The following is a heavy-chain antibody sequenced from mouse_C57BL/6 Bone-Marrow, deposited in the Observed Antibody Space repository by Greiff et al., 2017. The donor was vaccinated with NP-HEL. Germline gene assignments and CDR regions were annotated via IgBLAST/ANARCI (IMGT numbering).Heavy chain of an antibody. J-gene: IGHJ2*01. CDR2: INPNYGTT. V-gene: IGHV1-39*01. Sequence: EVKLVESGPELVKPGASVKISCKASGYSFTDYNMNWVEQSNGKSLEWIGVINPNYGTTSYNQKFKGKATLTVDQSSSTAYMQLNSLTSEDSAVYYCARVYYYGSSLYYFDYWGQGTTLTVSS. CDR1: GYSFTDYN. CDR3: ARVYYYGSSLYYFDY. D-gene: IGHD1-1*01.